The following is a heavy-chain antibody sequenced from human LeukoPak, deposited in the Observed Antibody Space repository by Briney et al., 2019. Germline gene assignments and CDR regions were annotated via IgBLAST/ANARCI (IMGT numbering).Heavy chain of an antibody. D-gene: IGHD6-13*01. V-gene: IGHV1-2*02. Sequence: VASVKVSCKASGYTFSDYYMHWVRQAPGQGLQWVGWINPNSVDTHYGQMFQGRVTMTRDTSINTAYLELRRVRSADTAVYYCAKSAQYSSAWFTGSFDYWGQGTLVTVSS. CDR1: GYTFSDYY. J-gene: IGHJ4*02. CDR2: INPNSVDT. CDR3: AKSAQYSSAWFTGSFDY.